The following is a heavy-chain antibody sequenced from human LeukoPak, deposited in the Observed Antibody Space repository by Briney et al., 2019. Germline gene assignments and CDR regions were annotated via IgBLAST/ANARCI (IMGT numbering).Heavy chain of an antibody. CDR2: INWSGGST. J-gene: IGHJ4*02. Sequence: GGSLRLSCAASGFTFSSYSMNWVRQAPGKGLEWVSGINWSGGSTGYADPVRGRFTISRDNAKNSLYLQMDSLTAEDTALYYCARAPITSPFYFDYWGQGTLVTVSS. CDR3: ARAPITSPFYFDY. V-gene: IGHV3-20*04. CDR1: GFTFSSYS. D-gene: IGHD2-2*01.